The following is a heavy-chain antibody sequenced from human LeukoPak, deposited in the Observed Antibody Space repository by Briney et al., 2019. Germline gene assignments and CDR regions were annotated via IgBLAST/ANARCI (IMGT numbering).Heavy chain of an antibody. CDR3: ARDFGGYCSSSICYLGWLDY. Sequence: GGSLRLSCAASGFTFSSYTMNWVRQAPGKGLEWVSSIISSSSYIYYADSVKGRFTISRDNAKNSLYLQMYSLRAEDTAVYYCARDFGGYCSSSICYLGWLDYWGQGTLVTVSS. CDR2: IISSSSYI. D-gene: IGHD2-2*01. V-gene: IGHV3-21*03. CDR1: GFTFSSYT. J-gene: IGHJ4*02.